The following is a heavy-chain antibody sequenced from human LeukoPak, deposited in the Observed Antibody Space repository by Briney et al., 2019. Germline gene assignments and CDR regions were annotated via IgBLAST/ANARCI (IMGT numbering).Heavy chain of an antibody. CDR3: ARSLLWFVENYFDY. Sequence: GGSLRLSCSASGFTFSDYYMSRIPQAPGKGLERVSYISSSSSYRNYADSEKGRFTISRDNAKNSLYLQMNSLRAEDTAVYYCARSLLWFVENYFDYWGQGNLVTVSS. CDR1: GFTFSDYY. CDR2: ISSSSSYR. V-gene: IGHV3-11*06. J-gene: IGHJ4*02. D-gene: IGHD3-10*01.